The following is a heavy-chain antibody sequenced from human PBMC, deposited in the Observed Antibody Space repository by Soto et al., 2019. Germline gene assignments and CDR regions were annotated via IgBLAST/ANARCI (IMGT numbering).Heavy chain of an antibody. V-gene: IGHV4-30-2*01. CDR3: ARGGPDSSGYYYAGDAFDI. D-gene: IGHD3-22*01. J-gene: IGHJ3*02. Sequence: SETLSLTCAVSGGSISSGGYSWSWIRQPPGKGLEWIGYIYHSGSTYYNPSLKSRVTISVDRSKNQFSLKLSSVTAADTAVYYCARGGPDSSGYYYAGDAFDIRGQGTMVTVSS. CDR1: GGSISSGGYS. CDR2: IYHSGST.